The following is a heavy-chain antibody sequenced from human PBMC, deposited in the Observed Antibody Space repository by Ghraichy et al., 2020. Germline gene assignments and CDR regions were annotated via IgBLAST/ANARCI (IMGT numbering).Heavy chain of an antibody. Sequence: SKTLSLTCTVSGGSISSYYWSWIRQPPGKGLEWIGYIYYSGSTNYNPSLKSRVTISVDTSKNQFSLKLSSVTAADTAVYYCARGSRTLADYYYYYGMDVWGQGTTVTVSS. CDR1: GGSISSYY. CDR3: ARGSRTLADYYYYYGMDV. J-gene: IGHJ6*02. CDR2: IYYSGST. D-gene: IGHD1-14*01. V-gene: IGHV4-59*01.